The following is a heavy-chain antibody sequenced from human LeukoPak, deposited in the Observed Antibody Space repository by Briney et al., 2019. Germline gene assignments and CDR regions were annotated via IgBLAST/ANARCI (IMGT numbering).Heavy chain of an antibody. V-gene: IGHV3-30*02. CDR2: IRYDGSNK. D-gene: IGHD1-1*01. J-gene: IGHJ4*02. Sequence: GGSLRLSCAASGFTFSSYGMHWVRQAPGKGLEWVAFIRYDGSNKYYADSVKGRFTISRDNSKNTLYLQMNSLRAEDTAVYYCASTPWRRYYFDYWGQGTLVTVSS. CDR1: GFTFSSYG. CDR3: ASTPWRRYYFDY.